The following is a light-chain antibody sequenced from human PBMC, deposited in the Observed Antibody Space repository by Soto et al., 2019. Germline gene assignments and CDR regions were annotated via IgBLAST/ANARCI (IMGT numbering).Light chain of an antibody. Sequence: DIQMTQSPSTLSASVGDRVTIACRASQTINNWLAWYQQKPGKAPKLLIYHVSTLESGVPSRFSGSGSGTEFTLTISSLQPDDFVTYYCQQYNSFSTFGQGTKVEIK. CDR1: QTINNW. J-gene: IGKJ1*01. CDR2: HVS. CDR3: QQYNSFST. V-gene: IGKV1-5*01.